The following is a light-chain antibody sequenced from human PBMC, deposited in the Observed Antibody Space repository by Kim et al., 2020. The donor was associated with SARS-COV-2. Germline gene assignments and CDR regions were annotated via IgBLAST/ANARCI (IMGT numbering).Light chain of an antibody. CDR3: HQYQSYPYT. CDR1: QTISSW. CDR2: DVS. V-gene: IGKV1-5*01. Sequence: QMTQSPSTLSASVGDRVTITCRASQTISSWLAWYQQKPGKAPKLLMFDVSTLDSGVPSRFTGSGSGTEFTLTITSLQPDDFATYFCHQYQSYPYTFGQGTKLEI. J-gene: IGKJ2*01.